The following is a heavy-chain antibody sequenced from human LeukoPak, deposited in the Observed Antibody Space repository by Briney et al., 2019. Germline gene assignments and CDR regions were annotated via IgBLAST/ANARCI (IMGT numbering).Heavy chain of an antibody. D-gene: IGHD4-17*01. CDR2: ISAYNGNT. CDR1: GYTFTSYG. J-gene: IGHJ6*03. CDR3: ASGDYGDYPQPYYYYYYMDV. Sequence: PGASVKVSCKASGYTFTSYGISWVRQAPGQGLEWMGWISAYNGNTNYAQKFQGRVTITADKSTSTAYMELSSLRSEDTAVYYCASGDYGDYPQPYYYYYYMDVWGKGTTVTVSS. V-gene: IGHV1-18*01.